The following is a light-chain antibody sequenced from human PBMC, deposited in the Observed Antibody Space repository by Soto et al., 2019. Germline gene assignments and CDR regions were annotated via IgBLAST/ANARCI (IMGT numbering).Light chain of an antibody. CDR2: GNS. Sequence: QSVLTQPPSVSGAPGQRVTISCTGSSSNIGAGYDVHWYQQLPGTAPKLLIYGNSNRPSGVPDRSSGSKSGTSASLAITGLQAEDDAYYYCQSYDSSLSAVFGGGTKLTVL. CDR1: SSNIGAGYD. CDR3: QSYDSSLSAV. V-gene: IGLV1-40*01. J-gene: IGLJ2*01.